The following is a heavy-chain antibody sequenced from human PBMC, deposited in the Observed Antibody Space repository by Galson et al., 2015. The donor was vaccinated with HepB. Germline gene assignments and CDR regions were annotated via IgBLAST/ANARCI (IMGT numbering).Heavy chain of an antibody. V-gene: IGHV3-30*04. D-gene: IGHD3-10*01. CDR3: ARAGPGGYYYGMDV. CDR1: GFTFSSYA. CDR2: ISYDGSNK. J-gene: IGHJ6*02. Sequence: SLRLSCAASGFTFSSYAMHWVRQAPGKGLEWVAVISYDGSNKYYADSAKGRFTISRDNSKNTLYLQMNSLRAEDTAVYYCARAGPGGYYYGMDVWGQGTTVTVSS.